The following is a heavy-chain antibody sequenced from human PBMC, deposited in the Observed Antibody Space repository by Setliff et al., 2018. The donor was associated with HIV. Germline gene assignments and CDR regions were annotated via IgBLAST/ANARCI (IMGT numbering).Heavy chain of an antibody. J-gene: IGHJ4*02. CDR2: IKSKTDGGTT. CDR3: TTGPRYSYGRFDY. D-gene: IGHD5-18*01. Sequence: GESLTISCAASGFNFSNAWMSWVRQAPGKGLEWVGRIKSKTDGGTTDYAAPVKGRFTISRDDSKNTLYLQMNSLKTEDTAVYYCTTGPRYSYGRFDYWGQGTLVTVSS. V-gene: IGHV3-15*01. CDR1: GFNFSNAW.